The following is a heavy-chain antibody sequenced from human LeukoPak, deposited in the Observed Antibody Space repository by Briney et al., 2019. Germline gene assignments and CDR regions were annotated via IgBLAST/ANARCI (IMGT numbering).Heavy chain of an antibody. CDR2: ITPIFGTA. D-gene: IGHD3-3*01. J-gene: IGHJ4*02. CDR1: GGTFSSYA. Sequence: SVKVSCKASGGTFSSYAISWVRQAPGQGLEWMGGITPIFGTANYAQKFHGRVTITADESTSTAYMELSSLRSEDTAVYYCAREGGYDFWSGQGFNYWGQGTLVTVSS. V-gene: IGHV1-69*01. CDR3: AREGGYDFWSGQGFNY.